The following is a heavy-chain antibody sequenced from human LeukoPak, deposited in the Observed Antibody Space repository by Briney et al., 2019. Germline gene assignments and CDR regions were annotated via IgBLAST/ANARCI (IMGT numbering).Heavy chain of an antibody. CDR3: ARDLCTSCQGKPFDY. Sequence: SETLSLTCTVSGGSISSYYWSWIRQPAGKGLEWIGRIYTSGSTNYNPSLKSRVTMSVDTSKNQFSLKLSSVTAADTAVYYCARDLCTSCQGKPFDYWGQGTLVTVSS. CDR1: GGSISSYY. D-gene: IGHD2-2*01. CDR2: IYTSGST. J-gene: IGHJ4*02. V-gene: IGHV4-4*07.